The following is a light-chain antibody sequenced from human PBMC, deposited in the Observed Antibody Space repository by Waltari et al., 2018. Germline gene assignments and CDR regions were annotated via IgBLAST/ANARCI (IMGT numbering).Light chain of an antibody. V-gene: IGLV3-9*01. J-gene: IGLJ2*01. CDR2: RDK. CDR1: HIESRN. CDR3: QVWDSGTVV. Sequence: SFALHQPVSVSVALGQTATISCGADHIESRNVHWYQQKPGQAPVLVIYRDKNRPSGIPDRFSGSNSGNTATLTVSRAQHDDEADYFCQVWDSGTVVFGGGTRLTVL.